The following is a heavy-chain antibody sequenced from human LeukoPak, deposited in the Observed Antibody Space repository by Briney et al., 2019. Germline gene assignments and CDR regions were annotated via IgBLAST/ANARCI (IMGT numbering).Heavy chain of an antibody. CDR1: GGTFSSYA. V-gene: IGHV1-69*13. Sequence: SVKVSCKASGGTFSSYAISWVRQAPGQGLEWMGGIIPIFGTANYAQKFQGRVTITADESTSTAYMELSSLRSEDTAVYYCASVPYYYDSSGYYYDCWGQGTLVTVSS. CDR2: IIPIFGTA. CDR3: ASVPYYYDSSGYYYDC. J-gene: IGHJ4*02. D-gene: IGHD3-22*01.